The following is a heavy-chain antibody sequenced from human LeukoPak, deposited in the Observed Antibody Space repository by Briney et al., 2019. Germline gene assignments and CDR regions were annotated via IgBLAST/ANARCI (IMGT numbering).Heavy chain of an antibody. CDR2: ISGSGGST. D-gene: IGHD2-2*01. CDR1: GFTFSSYV. CDR3: AKVRGYCSSTSCWGEDYFDY. J-gene: IGHJ4*02. Sequence: PGGSLRLSCAASGFTFSSYVMSWVRQAPGKGLEWVSSISGSGGSTYYADSVKGRFTISRDNSKNTLYLQMSSLRAEDTAVYYCAKVRGYCSSTSCWGEDYFDYWGQGTLVTVSS. V-gene: IGHV3-23*01.